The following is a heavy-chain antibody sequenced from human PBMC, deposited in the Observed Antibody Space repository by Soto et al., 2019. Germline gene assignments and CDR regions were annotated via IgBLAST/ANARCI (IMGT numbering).Heavy chain of an antibody. J-gene: IGHJ5*02. CDR1: GYTFTSYY. Sequence: ASVKVSCKASGYTFTSYYMPWARQAPGQGLEWMGIINPSGGNTSYAQKLQGRVTMTTDTSTSTAYMELRSLRSDDTAVYYCARCGFDWLTGSGWFDPWGQGTLVTSPQ. CDR3: ARCGFDWLTGSGWFDP. V-gene: IGHV1-46*01. CDR2: INPSGGNT. D-gene: IGHD3-9*01.